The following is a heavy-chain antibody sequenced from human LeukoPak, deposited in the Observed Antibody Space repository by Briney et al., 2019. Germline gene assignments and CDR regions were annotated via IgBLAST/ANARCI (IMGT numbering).Heavy chain of an antibody. CDR1: GGTFSSYT. Sequence: SVKVSCKASGGTFSSYTISWVRQAPGQGLEWMGRIIPILGIANYAQKFQGRVTITADKSTSTAYKELSSLRSEDTAVYYCARSVGGGGGYYWGQGTLVAVSS. CDR3: ARSVGGGGGYY. J-gene: IGHJ4*02. CDR2: IIPILGIA. V-gene: IGHV1-69*02. D-gene: IGHD2-15*01.